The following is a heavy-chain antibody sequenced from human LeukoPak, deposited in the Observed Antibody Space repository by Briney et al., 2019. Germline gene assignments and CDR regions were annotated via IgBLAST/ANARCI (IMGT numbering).Heavy chain of an antibody. CDR2: IKSKTDGGTT. J-gene: IGHJ4*02. CDR3: TTDTSVMITFGGVY. Sequence: PGGSLRLSGAASAFTFSNAWMSWVRQAPGKGLEWGGRIKSKTDGGTTDYAAPVKGRFTISRDDSKNTLYLQMTSLKTEDTAVYYCTTDTSVMITFGGVYWGQGTLVTVSS. CDR1: AFTFSNAW. D-gene: IGHD3-16*01. V-gene: IGHV3-15*01.